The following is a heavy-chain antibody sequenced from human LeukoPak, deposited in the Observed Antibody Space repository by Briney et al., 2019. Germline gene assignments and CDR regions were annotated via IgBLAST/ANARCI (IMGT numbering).Heavy chain of an antibody. Sequence: GASVKVSCKASGYTFISYAMHWVRQAPGQRLEWMGWINAGNGNTKYSQKFQGRVTITRDTSASTAYMELSSLRSEDTAVYYCARADWAAAGNYWGQGTLVTVSS. CDR2: INAGNGNT. CDR3: ARADWAAAGNY. V-gene: IGHV1-3*01. D-gene: IGHD6-13*01. CDR1: GYTFISYA. J-gene: IGHJ4*02.